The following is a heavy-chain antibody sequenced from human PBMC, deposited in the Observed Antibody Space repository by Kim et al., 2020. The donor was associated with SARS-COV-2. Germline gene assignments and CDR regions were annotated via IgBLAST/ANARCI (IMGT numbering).Heavy chain of an antibody. J-gene: IGHJ4*02. CDR3: ARSNYGYSYFDY. Sequence: GGSLRLSCAASGFTFSTYAMHWVRQAPGKGLEWVAVISYDGNNKYYADSVKGRFTISRDNSRNTLYLQMNSLRAEDSAVYYCARSNYGYSYFDYWGQGTLVTVSS. CDR1: GFTFSTYA. D-gene: IGHD5-18*01. V-gene: IGHV3-30-3*01. CDR2: ISYDGNNK.